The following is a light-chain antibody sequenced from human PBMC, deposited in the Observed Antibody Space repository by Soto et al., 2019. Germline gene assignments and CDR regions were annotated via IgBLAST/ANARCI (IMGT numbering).Light chain of an antibody. CDR1: QSIRHY. CDR2: GAS. CDR3: KHHNSYSLR. J-gene: IGKJ1*01. Sequence: DIQMTQSPPTLSASVGDRVTITCRASQSIRHYLAWYQQMPGKAPKLLIYGASSLQSGVPSRFSGSGSGTEFILTIGSLQPDDFATYFCKHHNSYSLRFGKGTKV. V-gene: IGKV1-5*01.